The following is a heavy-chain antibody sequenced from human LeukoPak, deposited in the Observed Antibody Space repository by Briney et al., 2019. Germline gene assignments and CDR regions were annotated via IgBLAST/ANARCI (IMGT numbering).Heavy chain of an antibody. CDR3: ARGLNVAARLDY. D-gene: IGHD6-25*01. V-gene: IGHV1-18*01. Sequence: APVKVSCKASGYTFTSYGISWARQAPGQGLEWMGWISTYNGNTNYAQKFQGRVTMTTDTSTSTVYMDLTSLRSDDTAVYYCARGLNVAARLDYWGQGTLVTVSS. J-gene: IGHJ4*02. CDR2: ISTYNGNT. CDR1: GYTFTSYG.